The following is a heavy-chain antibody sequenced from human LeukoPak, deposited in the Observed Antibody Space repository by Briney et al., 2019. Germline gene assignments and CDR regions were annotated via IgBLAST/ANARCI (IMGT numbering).Heavy chain of an antibody. CDR3: AKDHRVGAPDSDY. CDR2: IPYDGSNK. CDR1: GVAFSRHG. J-gene: IGHJ4*02. Sequence: GGSLRLSCAASGVAFSRHGIHWVRQAPGKGLEWVAFIPYDGSNKFYTDSVKGRFTISRDNSKNTLYLQMNSLRAEDTAVYYCAKDHRVGAPDSDYWGQGTLVTVSS. D-gene: IGHD1-26*01. V-gene: IGHV3-30*02.